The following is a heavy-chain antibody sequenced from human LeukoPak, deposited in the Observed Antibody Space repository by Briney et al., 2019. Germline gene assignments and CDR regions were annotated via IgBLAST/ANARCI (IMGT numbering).Heavy chain of an antibody. CDR1: GYTFTSYD. J-gene: IGHJ4*02. V-gene: IGHV1-8*01. CDR3: ATAEGGYSSGWVRPFDY. CDR2: MNPNSGNT. Sequence: ASVKVSCQASGYTFTSYDINWVRQATGQGLEWMGWMNPNSGNTGYAQKLQGRVTMTTDTSTSTAYMELRSLRSDDTAVYYCATAEGGYSSGWVRPFDYWGQGTLVTVSS. D-gene: IGHD6-19*01.